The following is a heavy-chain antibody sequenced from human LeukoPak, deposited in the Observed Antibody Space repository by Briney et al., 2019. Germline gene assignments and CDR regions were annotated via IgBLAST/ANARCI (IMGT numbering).Heavy chain of an antibody. Sequence: GGSLRLSCAASGFNFKNYWMHWVRQAPGKGLEWVSRIINDGSSTTYADSVKGRFTISRDNAKNTLSLQMNSLRAEDTAVYYCARDYQYGLDVWGQGTTVTVSS. J-gene: IGHJ6*02. CDR2: IINDGSST. CDR3: ARDYQYGLDV. CDR1: GFNFKNYW. V-gene: IGHV3-74*01.